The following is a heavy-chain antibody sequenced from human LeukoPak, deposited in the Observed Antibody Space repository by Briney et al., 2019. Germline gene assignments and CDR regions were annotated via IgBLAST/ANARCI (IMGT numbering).Heavy chain of an antibody. CDR1: GFTFDNYG. CDR3: ARASPDGDYIPLFDY. V-gene: IGHV3-20*04. CDR2: INWNGGSI. Sequence: PGGSLRLSCAASGFTFDNYGISWVRQAPGKGLEWVSGINWNGGSIDYADSVKGRFTISRDNAKNSLYLQMNSLRAEDTALYYCARASPDGDYIPLFDYWGQGTLVTVSS. J-gene: IGHJ4*02. D-gene: IGHD4-17*01.